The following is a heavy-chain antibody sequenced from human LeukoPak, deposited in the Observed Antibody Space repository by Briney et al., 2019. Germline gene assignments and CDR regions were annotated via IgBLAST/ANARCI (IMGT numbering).Heavy chain of an antibody. V-gene: IGHV4-61*02. D-gene: IGHD4-17*01. CDR1: GGSISSGSYY. J-gene: IGHJ4*02. CDR2: IYTSGST. CDR3: ASSESDYGDYMGGSFFDY. Sequence: SQTLSLTCTVSGGSISSGSYYWSWIRQPAGKGLEWIGRIYTSGSTNYNPSLKSRVTISVDTSKNQFSLKLSSVTAADTAVYYCASSESDYGDYMGGSFFDYWGQGTLVTVSS.